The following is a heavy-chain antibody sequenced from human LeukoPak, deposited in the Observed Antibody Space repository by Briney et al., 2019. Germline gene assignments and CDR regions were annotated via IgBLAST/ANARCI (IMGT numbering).Heavy chain of an antibody. CDR2: IYYSGST. J-gene: IGHJ1*01. V-gene: IGHV4-30-4*08. D-gene: IGHD6-19*01. Sequence: SQTLSLTCTVSGGSISSGDYYWSWIRQPPGKGLEWIGYIYYSGSTYYNPSLKSRVTISVDTSKNQFSLKLSSVTAADTAVYYCASHSSGWYVYFQHWGQGTLVTVSS. CDR1: GGSISSGDYY. CDR3: ASHSSGWYVYFQH.